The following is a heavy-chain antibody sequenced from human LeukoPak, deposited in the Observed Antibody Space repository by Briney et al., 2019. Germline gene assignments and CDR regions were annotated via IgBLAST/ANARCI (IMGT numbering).Heavy chain of an antibody. V-gene: IGHV3-48*02. Sequence: GGSLRLSCAASGFTFSSYSMNWVRQAPGKGLEWVSYISSSSSTIYYADSVKGRFTISRDNVKNSLYLQMNSLRDEDTAVYYCARGAMVRGVIMFGYWGQGTLVTVSS. D-gene: IGHD3-10*01. CDR3: ARGAMVRGVIMFGY. CDR1: GFTFSSYS. CDR2: ISSSSSTI. J-gene: IGHJ4*02.